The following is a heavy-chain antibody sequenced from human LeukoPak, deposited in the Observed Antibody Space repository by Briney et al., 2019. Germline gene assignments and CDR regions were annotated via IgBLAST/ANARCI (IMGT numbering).Heavy chain of an antibody. Sequence: PGGSLRLSCAASGFTFSAYGMSRFRQAPGKGLGRVSAITCSGNTYYADSVKGRFTISRDNSKNTLYLQMNSLRAEDTALYYCAKDGTGCGGDCYSDYWGQGTLVTVSS. D-gene: IGHD2-21*02. CDR1: GFTFSAYG. CDR3: AKDGTGCGGDCYSDY. V-gene: IGHV3-23*01. J-gene: IGHJ4*02. CDR2: ITCSGNT.